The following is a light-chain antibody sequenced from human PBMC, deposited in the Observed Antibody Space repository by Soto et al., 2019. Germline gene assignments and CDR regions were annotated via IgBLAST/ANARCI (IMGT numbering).Light chain of an antibody. CDR1: QSISSY. J-gene: IGKJ1*01. CDR2: AAS. V-gene: IGKV1-39*01. CDR3: QQSYSTPRT. Sequence: DIPMTQSPSSLSASVGDRVTITCRASQSISSYLNWYQQKPGKAPKLLIYAASSLQSGVPSTFSGSGSGTDFTLTISSLQPEDFATYYCQQSYSTPRTFGQGTKVEIK.